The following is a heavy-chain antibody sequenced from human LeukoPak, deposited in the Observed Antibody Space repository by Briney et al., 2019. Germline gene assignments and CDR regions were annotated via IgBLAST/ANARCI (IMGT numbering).Heavy chain of an antibody. V-gene: IGHV4-39*01. CDR3: ARSNFFDY. CDR2: IYYSGRT. D-gene: IGHD1-1*01. J-gene: IGHJ4*02. Sequence: PSGTLSLTCTVSGGSISSSSYYWGWIRQPPGKGLEWIGSIYYSGRTYYNPSLKSRVTISVDTSKNQFSLKLSSVTAADTAVYYCARSNFFDYWGQGTLVTVSS. CDR1: GGSISSSSYY.